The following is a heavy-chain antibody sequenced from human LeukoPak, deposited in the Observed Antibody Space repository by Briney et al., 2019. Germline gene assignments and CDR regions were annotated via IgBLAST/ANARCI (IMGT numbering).Heavy chain of an antibody. Sequence: SETLSLTCNVSRGSISSSSYYWGWIRQPPGKGLECIGSIYYTGTTYYNPSLKSRVTISVDTSKNQFSLKLSSVTAADMAVYYCARQRNGYFDYWGQGTLVTVSS. CDR3: ARQRNGYFDY. CDR1: RGSISSSSYY. CDR2: IYYTGTT. J-gene: IGHJ4*02. V-gene: IGHV4-39*01. D-gene: IGHD1-1*01.